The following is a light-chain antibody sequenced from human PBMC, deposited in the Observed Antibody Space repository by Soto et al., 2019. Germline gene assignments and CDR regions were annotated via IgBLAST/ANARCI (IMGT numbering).Light chain of an antibody. CDR1: SSDVGGYNS. CDR3: SSYVGSSSFVV. Sequence: QSVLTQPPSASGSPGQSVTISCTGTSSDVGGYNSVSWYQHHPGKAPQLMIYGVTKRPPGVPDRFSGSKSGNTASLTVSGLQADDEADYYCSSYVGSSSFVVFGGGTQLTVL. V-gene: IGLV2-8*01. J-gene: IGLJ3*02. CDR2: GVT.